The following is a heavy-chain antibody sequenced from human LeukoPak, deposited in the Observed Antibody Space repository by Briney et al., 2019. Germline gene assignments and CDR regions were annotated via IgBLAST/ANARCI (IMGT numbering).Heavy chain of an antibody. J-gene: IGHJ4*02. D-gene: IGHD4-17*01. CDR2: IYSGGST. CDR3: ARDPYGDPETTDY. CDR1: GFTVSSNY. Sequence: SGGSLRLSCAASGFTVSSNYMSWVRQAPGKGLEWVSVIYSGGSTYCADSVKGRFTISRDNSKNTLYLQMNSLRAEDTAVYYCARDPYGDPETTDYWGQGTLVTVSS. V-gene: IGHV3-53*01.